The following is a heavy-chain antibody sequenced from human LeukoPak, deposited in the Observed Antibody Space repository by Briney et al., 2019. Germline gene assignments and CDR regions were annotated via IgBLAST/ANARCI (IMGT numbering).Heavy chain of an antibody. CDR3: AKAPVTTCRGAFCYPFDY. Sequence: PGGSLRLSCAASGFTFSDYYMSWIRQAPGKGLEWVSAISDTGNTYHADSVKGRFTISRDSSKNTLFLQMNRLRPEDAAVYYCAKAPVTTCRGAFCYPFDYWGLGTLVTVSS. CDR1: GFTFSDYY. CDR2: ISDTGNT. J-gene: IGHJ4*02. D-gene: IGHD2-15*01. V-gene: IGHV3-23*01.